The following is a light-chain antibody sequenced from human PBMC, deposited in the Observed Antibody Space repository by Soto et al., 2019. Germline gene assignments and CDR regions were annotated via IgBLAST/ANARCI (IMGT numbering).Light chain of an antibody. J-gene: IGKJ1*01. Sequence: DIQMTQSPSSLSASVGDRVTITCRASQSVSSYLNWYQHKPGKAPNLLISSATTLQSGVPSRFSGSGSGTDFTLTISSLQPEDFATYYCQQSYSDFRTFGQGTKVDIK. V-gene: IGKV1-39*01. CDR3: QQSYSDFRT. CDR2: SAT. CDR1: QSVSSY.